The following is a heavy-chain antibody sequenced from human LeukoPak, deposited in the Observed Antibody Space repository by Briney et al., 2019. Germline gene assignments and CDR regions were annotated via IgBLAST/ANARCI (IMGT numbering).Heavy chain of an antibody. Sequence: SETLSLTCTVSGGSISSSSYYWGWIRQPPGKGLEWIGSIYYSGSTYYNPSLKSRVTISVDRSKNQFSLKLSSVTAADTAVYYCARQATLGIRVYYFDYWGQGTLVTVSS. CDR1: GGSISSSSYY. V-gene: IGHV4-39*01. D-gene: IGHD7-27*01. J-gene: IGHJ4*02. CDR3: ARQATLGIRVYYFDY. CDR2: IYYSGST.